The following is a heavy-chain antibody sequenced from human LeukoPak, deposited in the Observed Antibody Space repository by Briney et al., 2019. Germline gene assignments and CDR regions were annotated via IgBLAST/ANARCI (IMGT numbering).Heavy chain of an antibody. V-gene: IGHV3-33*08. CDR2: IRYDGTNK. D-gene: IGHD4-17*01. Sequence: GGSLRLSCAASGFTFSNYWMSWVRQAPGKGLEWVAFIRYDGTNKYYADSVKGRFAISRDNAKNSLYLQMNSLRAEDTAVYYCARITPTVTSSNKFDYWGQGTLVTVSS. J-gene: IGHJ4*02. CDR3: ARITPTVTSSNKFDY. CDR1: GFTFSNYW.